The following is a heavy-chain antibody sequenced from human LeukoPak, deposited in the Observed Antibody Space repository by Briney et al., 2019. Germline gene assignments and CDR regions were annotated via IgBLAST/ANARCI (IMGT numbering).Heavy chain of an antibody. Sequence: SETLSLTCTVSSGSISSYYWSWIRQPPGKGLEWIGYIYYSGSTNYNPSLKSRVTISVDTSKNQFSLKLSSVPAADTAVYYWARGDGFCRSTSCYVGLDYWGQGTLVTVSS. CDR2: IYYSGST. CDR3: ARGDGFCRSTSCYVGLDY. V-gene: IGHV4-59*01. CDR1: SGSISSYY. D-gene: IGHD2-2*01. J-gene: IGHJ4*02.